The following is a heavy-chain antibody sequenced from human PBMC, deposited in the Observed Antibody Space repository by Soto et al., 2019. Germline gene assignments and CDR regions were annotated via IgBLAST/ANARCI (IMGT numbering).Heavy chain of an antibody. Sequence: QVQLQESGPGLVKPSQTLSLTCTVSGGSISSGGYYWSWIRQHPGKGLEWIGYIYYSGSTYYNPSLKSRVTISVDTSKNQFSLKLSSVTAADTAVYYCARDRGPYGDSVAEFDYWGQGTLVTVSS. CDR1: GGSISSGGYY. CDR2: IYYSGST. D-gene: IGHD4-17*01. CDR3: ARDRGPYGDSVAEFDY. V-gene: IGHV4-31*03. J-gene: IGHJ4*02.